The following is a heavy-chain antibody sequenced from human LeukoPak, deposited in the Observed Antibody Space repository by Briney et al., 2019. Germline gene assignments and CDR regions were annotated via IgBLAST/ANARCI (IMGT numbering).Heavy chain of an antibody. Sequence: GGSLRLSCAASGFTFSSYGMHWVRQAPGKGLEWVAVISYDGSNKYYADSVKGRFTISRDNSKNTLYLQMNSLSAEDTAMYYCRRQFLVGVSWGPGTLVTVSS. CDR2: ISYDGSNK. CDR1: GFTFSSYG. V-gene: IGHV3-30*03. CDR3: RRQFLVGVS. J-gene: IGHJ5*02. D-gene: IGHD5/OR15-5a*01.